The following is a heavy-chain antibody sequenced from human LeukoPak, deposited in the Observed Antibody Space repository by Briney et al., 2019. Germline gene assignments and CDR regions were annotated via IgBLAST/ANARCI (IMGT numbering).Heavy chain of an antibody. CDR1: RGSISSYY. CDR3: ARSGSYHHNYFDY. V-gene: IGHV4-59*08. Sequence: SETLSLTCPVSRGSISSYYWSWIRQPPGKGLEGIGYIYYSGSTNYNPSLKSRVTMSVDTSKNQFSLKLSSVTAADTAVYYCARSGSYHHNYFDYWGQGTLVTVSS. J-gene: IGHJ4*02. D-gene: IGHD1-26*01. CDR2: IYYSGST.